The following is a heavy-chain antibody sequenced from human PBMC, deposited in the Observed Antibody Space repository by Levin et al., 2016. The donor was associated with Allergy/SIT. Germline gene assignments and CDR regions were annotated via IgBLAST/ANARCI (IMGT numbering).Heavy chain of an antibody. D-gene: IGHD4-17*01. CDR1: GGSISSGGYY. J-gene: IGHJ4*02. Sequence: SETLSLTCTVSGGSISSGGYYWSWIRQHPGKGLEWIGYIYYSGSTYYNPSLKSRVTISVDTSKNQFSLKLSSVTAADTAVYYCARGPPTGGDYEYYFDYWGQGTLVTVSS. V-gene: IGHV4-31*03. CDR3: ARGPPTGGDYEYYFDY. CDR2: IYYSGST.